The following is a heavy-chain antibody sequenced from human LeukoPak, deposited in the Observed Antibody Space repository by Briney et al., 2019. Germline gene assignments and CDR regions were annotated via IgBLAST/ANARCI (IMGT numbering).Heavy chain of an antibody. CDR2: INHSGST. CDR3: ARGTSLLAYCGGDCYGFDY. V-gene: IGHV4-34*01. Sequence: SETLSLTCAVYGGSFSGYYWSWIRQPPGKGLEWIGDINHSGSTNYNPSLKSRVTISVDTSKNQFSLKLSSVTAADTAVYYCARGTSLLAYCGGDCYGFDYWGQGTLVTVSS. CDR1: GGSFSGYY. J-gene: IGHJ4*02. D-gene: IGHD2-21*02.